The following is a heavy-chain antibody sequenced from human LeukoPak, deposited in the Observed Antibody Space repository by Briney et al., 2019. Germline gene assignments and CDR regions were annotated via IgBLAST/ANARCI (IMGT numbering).Heavy chain of an antibody. J-gene: IGHJ6*02. CDR1: GGTFSSYA. V-gene: IGHV1-69*04. D-gene: IGHD2-15*01. Sequence: GASVTVSCKASGGTFSSYAISWVRQAPGQGLEWMGRIIPILGIANYAQKFQGRVTITADKSTSTAYMELSSLRSEDTAVYYCARVAGTPAPNYGMDVWGQGTTVTVSS. CDR3: ARVAGTPAPNYGMDV. CDR2: IIPILGIA.